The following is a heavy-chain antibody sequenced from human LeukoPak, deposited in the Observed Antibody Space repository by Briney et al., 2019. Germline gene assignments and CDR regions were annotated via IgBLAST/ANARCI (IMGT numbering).Heavy chain of an antibody. CDR1: GFTFSSYA. CDR3: AKGTQIYCSDIKCYPFDY. Sequence: GSLRLSCVASGFTFSSYAMSWVRQAPGKGLEWVSGISGSGSSRSHADSVKGRFTISRDNSKNTLYLQMNSLRAEDTAVYYCAKGTQIYCSDIKCYPFDYWGQGTLVTVSS. V-gene: IGHV3-23*01. CDR2: ISGSGSSR. D-gene: IGHD2-15*01. J-gene: IGHJ4*02.